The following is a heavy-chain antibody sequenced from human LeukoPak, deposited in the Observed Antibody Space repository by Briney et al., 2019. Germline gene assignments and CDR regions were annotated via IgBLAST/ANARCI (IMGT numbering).Heavy chain of an antibody. CDR3: ARDARGIPDSPYNWLDP. V-gene: IGHV3-7*01. J-gene: IGHJ5*02. CDR2: IKPDGSER. Sequence: GGSLRLSCAASGFTFSDYWMSWVRQAPGKGLEWVANIKPDGSERNYVDSVKGRFTISRDSANNSLYPQMNSLRAEDTAVYYCARDARGIPDSPYNWLDPWGQGTLVTVSS. D-gene: IGHD2-2*01. CDR1: GFTFSDYW.